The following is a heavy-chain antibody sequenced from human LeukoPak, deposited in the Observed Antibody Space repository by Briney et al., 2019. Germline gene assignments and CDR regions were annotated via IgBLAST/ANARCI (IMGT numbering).Heavy chain of an antibody. Sequence: GGSLRLSCAASGFTFSRLAMTWVRQAPGKGLEWVAVISYDGSNKYYADSVKGRFTISRDNSKNTLYLQMNSLRAEDTAVYYCAKDKSGGWYRLFSYWGQGTLVTVSS. CDR2: ISYDGSNK. CDR3: AKDKSGGWYRLFSY. J-gene: IGHJ4*02. D-gene: IGHD6-19*01. V-gene: IGHV3-30*18. CDR1: GFTFSRLA.